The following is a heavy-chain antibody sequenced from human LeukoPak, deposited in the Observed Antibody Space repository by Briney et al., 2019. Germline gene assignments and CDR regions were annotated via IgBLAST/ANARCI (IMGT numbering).Heavy chain of an antibody. Sequence: PGGSLRLSCAASGFTFSSYSMNWVRQAPGKGLEWVSSISSSSSYIYYADSVKGRFTISRDNAKNSLYLQMNSLRAEDTAVYYCASFRRGQDQPLPFDYWGQGTLVTVSS. CDR2: ISSSSSYI. CDR1: GFTFSSYS. D-gene: IGHD2-2*01. CDR3: ASFRRGQDQPLPFDY. V-gene: IGHV3-21*01. J-gene: IGHJ4*02.